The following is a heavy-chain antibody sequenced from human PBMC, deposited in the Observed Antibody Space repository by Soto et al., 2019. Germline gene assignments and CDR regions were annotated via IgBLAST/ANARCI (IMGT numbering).Heavy chain of an antibody. J-gene: IGHJ4*02. D-gene: IGHD1-26*01. Sequence: PSETLSLTCVVSGGSINGYYWSWIRQPPGKGLEWIGYLHYSGNTNYNPSFKSRVTISLDTSKNQFSLDLNSVTAADTAVYFCARSRVGTHDYWGQGTLATVSS. CDR3: ARSRVGTHDY. V-gene: IGHV4-59*01. CDR2: LHYSGNT. CDR1: GGSINGYY.